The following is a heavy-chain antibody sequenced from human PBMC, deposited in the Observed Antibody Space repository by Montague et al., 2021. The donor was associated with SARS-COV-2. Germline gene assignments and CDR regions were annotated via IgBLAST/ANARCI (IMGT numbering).Heavy chain of an antibody. CDR1: GDSITDDD. CDR2: IFKNGNT. V-gene: IGHV4-59*08. Sequence: SETLSLTCTVSGDSITDDDWSWIRQPPGKGLEWIVNIFKNGNTDXNPSLRSRVITSVDTSKSQFSLKVTSVTAADTAVYYCARYYERSLDVWGQGTTVTVSS. J-gene: IGHJ6*02. D-gene: IGHD3-22*01. CDR3: ARYYERSLDV.